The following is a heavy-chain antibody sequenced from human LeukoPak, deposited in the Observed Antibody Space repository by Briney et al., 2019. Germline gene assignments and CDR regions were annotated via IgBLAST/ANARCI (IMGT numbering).Heavy chain of an antibody. J-gene: IGHJ3*02. Sequence: ASVRVSCKASGYTFTNYHMHWVRQAPGQGLEWLGVVKPKSGDSDFVQKFRGRVTVTTDVSTTTIHMELSNLRSDDTAVYYCARDRGVPGPGNALDIWGQGTMVTVSS. CDR1: GYTFTNYH. CDR2: VKPKSGDS. D-gene: IGHD2-8*01. V-gene: IGHV1-2*02. CDR3: ARDRGVPGPGNALDI.